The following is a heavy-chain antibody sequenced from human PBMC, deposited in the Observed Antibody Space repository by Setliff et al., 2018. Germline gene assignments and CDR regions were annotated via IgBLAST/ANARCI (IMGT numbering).Heavy chain of an antibody. J-gene: IGHJ5*02. Sequence: SETLSLTCTVSGGSISSSSYYWGWIRQPPGKGLEWIGSIYYSGSTYYNPSLKSRVTISVDTSKNQSSLKLCSVTAADTAVYYCARARRYYDSSGYLNWFDPWGQGTLVTVSS. CDR1: GGSISSSSYY. CDR2: IYYSGST. V-gene: IGHV4-39*07. D-gene: IGHD3-22*01. CDR3: ARARRYYDSSGYLNWFDP.